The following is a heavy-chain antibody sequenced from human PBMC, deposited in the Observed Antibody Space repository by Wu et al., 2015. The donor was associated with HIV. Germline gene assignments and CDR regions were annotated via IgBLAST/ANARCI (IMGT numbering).Heavy chain of an antibody. V-gene: IGHV1-69*05. Sequence: QVQLMQSGAEVKKPGSSVKVSCKASGATFISYTITWVRQAPGQGLEWMGGIIPIFGTANYAQKFQGRVTITTDESTSTAYMELSSLRSEDTAVYYCARDRLGELDYWGQGTLVTVSS. J-gene: IGHJ4*02. CDR3: ARDRLGELDY. D-gene: IGHD3-10*01. CDR1: GATFISYT. CDR2: IIPIFGTA.